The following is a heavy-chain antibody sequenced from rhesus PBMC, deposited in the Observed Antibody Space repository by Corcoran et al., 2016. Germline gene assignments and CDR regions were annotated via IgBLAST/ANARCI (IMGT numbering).Heavy chain of an antibody. CDR2: IYGSGSST. CDR3: ARDTPSDVDTVGTFDY. J-gene: IGHJ4*01. CDR1: GGSISDSYR. V-gene: IGHV4S18*01. D-gene: IGHD5-30*01. Sequence: QVQLQESGPGVVKPSETLSLTCAVSGGSISDSYRWSWIRQPPGKGLEWIGYIYGSGSSTNYNPSLMSRVTLSVDTSKNQLSLKLSSVTAADTAVYYCARDTPSDVDTVGTFDYWGQGVLVTVSS.